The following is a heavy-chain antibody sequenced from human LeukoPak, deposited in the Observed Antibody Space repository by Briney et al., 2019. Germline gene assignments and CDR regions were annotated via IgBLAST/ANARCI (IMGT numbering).Heavy chain of an antibody. D-gene: IGHD2-2*01. CDR2: INPNSGDT. J-gene: IGHJ4*02. Sequence: LRASVKVSCKASGYSLTGYHMHWVRQAPGQGLEWMGRINPNSGDTNYAQKFQGRVTMTRDTSISTAYMELSRLRSDDTAVYYCARDYCSSTSCLFDYWGQGTLVTVFS. CDR1: GYSLTGYH. V-gene: IGHV1-2*06. CDR3: ARDYCSSTSCLFDY.